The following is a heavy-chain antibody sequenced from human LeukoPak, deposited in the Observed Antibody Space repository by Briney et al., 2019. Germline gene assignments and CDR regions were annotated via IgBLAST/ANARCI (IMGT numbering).Heavy chain of an antibody. V-gene: IGHV1-69*05. Sequence: EASVTVSFKASGGTFSSYAISWVRQAPGQGLEWMGRIIPIFGTANYAQKFQGRVTITTDESTSTAYMELSSLRSEDTAVYYCARGGFLVGATTYWDAFDIWGQGTMVTVSS. CDR1: GGTFSSYA. CDR3: ARGGFLVGATTYWDAFDI. J-gene: IGHJ3*02. D-gene: IGHD1-26*01. CDR2: IIPIFGTA.